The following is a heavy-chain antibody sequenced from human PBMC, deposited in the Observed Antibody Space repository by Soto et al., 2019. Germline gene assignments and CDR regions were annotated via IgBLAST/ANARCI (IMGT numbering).Heavy chain of an antibody. V-gene: IGHV3-33*01. J-gene: IGHJ4*02. CDR3: ARSIN. Sequence: GGSLRLSCAASGFPFSSYGMHWVRQAPGKGLDWVAVIWYDGSNKDYADSVKGRFTISRDNSKNTLYLQMNNLRADDTAVYYCARSINWGQGTLVTVYS. CDR2: IWYDGSNK. CDR1: GFPFSSYG.